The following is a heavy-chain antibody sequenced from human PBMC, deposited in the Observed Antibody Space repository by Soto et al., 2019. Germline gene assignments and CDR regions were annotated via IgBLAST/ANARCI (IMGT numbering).Heavy chain of an antibody. CDR1: AFPIISGYY. CDR3: ARDPETLSTWYFDL. V-gene: IGHV4-38-2*02. Sequence: SETLSLTCAVSAFPIISGYYWGWIRQPPGKGLEWIGSIYHSGSTYYNPSLKSRVTISVDTSKNQFSLRLSSVTAADTAVYYCARDPETLSTWYFDLWGRGTLVTVSS. CDR2: IYHSGST. J-gene: IGHJ2*01. D-gene: IGHD2-2*01.